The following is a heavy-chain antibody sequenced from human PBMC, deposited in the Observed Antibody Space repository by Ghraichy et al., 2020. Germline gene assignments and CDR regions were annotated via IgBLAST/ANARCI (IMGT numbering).Heavy chain of an antibody. V-gene: IGHV3-7*01. CDR3: ARDERGVAKFH. Sequence: GGSLRLSCAASGFTFSSFWMSWVRQAPGKGLEWVATVKEDGSEKKYVDSVKGRFTISRDNAKNSLYLQMNSLRAEDTAVYYCARDERGVAKFHWGQGTLVTVSS. CDR1: GFTFSSFW. D-gene: IGHD1-26*01. J-gene: IGHJ4*02. CDR2: VKEDGSEK.